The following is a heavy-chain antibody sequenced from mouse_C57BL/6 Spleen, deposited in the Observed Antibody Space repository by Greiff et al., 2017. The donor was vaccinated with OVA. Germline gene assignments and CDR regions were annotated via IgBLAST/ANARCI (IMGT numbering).Heavy chain of an antibody. D-gene: IGHD2-4*01. CDR3: ARAYDYGGYAMDY. J-gene: IGHJ4*01. V-gene: IGHV1-47*01. CDR2: FHPYNDDT. CDR1: GYTFTTYP. Sequence: VQLQQSGAELVKPGASVKMSCTASGYTFTTYPIEWMKQNHGKSLEWIGNFHPYNDDTKYNEKFKGKATLTVDKSSSTVYLELSRLTSDDSAVYYCARAYDYGGYAMDYWGQGTSVTVSS.